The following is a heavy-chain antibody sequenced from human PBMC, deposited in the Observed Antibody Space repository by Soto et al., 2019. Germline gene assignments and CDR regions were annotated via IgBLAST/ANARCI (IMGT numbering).Heavy chain of an antibody. CDR3: ARAVGYYYRMDV. V-gene: IGHV1-18*01. CDR2: ISAYNGNT. Sequence: QVQLVQSGAEVKKPGASVKVSCKASGYTFTSYGISWVRQAPGQGLEWMGWISAYNGNTNYAQKLQGRVTMTTDTSTSPTYKELRSLRSDDPAVYYCARAVGYYYRMDVWGQGTTVTVSS. CDR1: GYTFTSYG. J-gene: IGHJ6*02.